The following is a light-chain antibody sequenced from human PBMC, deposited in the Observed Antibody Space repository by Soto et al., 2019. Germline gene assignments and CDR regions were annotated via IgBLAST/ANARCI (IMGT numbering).Light chain of an antibody. CDR3: GTWDSSLTSYV. J-gene: IGLJ1*01. CDR2: DNN. V-gene: IGLV1-51*01. CDR1: SSNIGNNF. Sequence: QSALTQPPSVSAAPGQKVTISCSGSSSNIGNNFVSWYQQLPGTAPKLLIYDNNKRPSGIPDRFSGSKSGTSATLGITGLQTGDEADYYFGTWDSSLTSYVFGTGTKLTVL.